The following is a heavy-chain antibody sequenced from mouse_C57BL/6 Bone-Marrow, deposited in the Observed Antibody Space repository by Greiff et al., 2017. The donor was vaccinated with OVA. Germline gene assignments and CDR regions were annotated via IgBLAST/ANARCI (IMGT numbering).Heavy chain of an antibody. D-gene: IGHD1-1*01. CDR2: INPNNGGT. CDR3: ARGLYYYGSSPWFAY. Sequence: EVQLQQSGPELVKPGASVKISCKASGYTFTDYYMNWVKQSHGKSLEWIGDINPNNGGTSYNQKFKGKATLTVDKSSSTAYMELRSLTSEDSAVYYCARGLYYYGSSPWFAYWGQGTLVTVSA. J-gene: IGHJ3*01. CDR1: GYTFTDYY. V-gene: IGHV1-26*01.